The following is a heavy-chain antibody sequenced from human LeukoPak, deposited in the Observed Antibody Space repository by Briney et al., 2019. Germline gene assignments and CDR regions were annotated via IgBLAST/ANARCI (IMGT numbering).Heavy chain of an antibody. D-gene: IGHD3-9*01. CDR2: ISGSGGST. V-gene: IGHV3-23*01. J-gene: IGHJ1*01. CDR3: AKDKYDILTGYRPAEYFQH. Sequence: GGSLRLSCAASGFTFSSYAMSWVRQAPGKGLEWVSAISGSGGSTYYADSVKGRFTISRDNSKNTLYLQMNSLRAEDTAVYYCAKDKYDILTGYRPAEYFQHWGQGTLVTVSS. CDR1: GFTFSSYA.